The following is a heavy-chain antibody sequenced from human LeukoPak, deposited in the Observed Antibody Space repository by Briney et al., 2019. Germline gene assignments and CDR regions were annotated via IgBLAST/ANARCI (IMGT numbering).Heavy chain of an antibody. D-gene: IGHD3-10*01. CDR3: AKGPLYYYGSGSEFDP. J-gene: IGHJ5*02. Sequence: GGSLRLSCAASGLTFSSYSMNWVRQAPGKGLEWVAVISYDGSNKYYADSVKGRFTISRDNSKNTLYLQMNSLRAEDTAVYYCAKGPLYYYGSGSEFDPWGQGTLVTVSS. CDR2: ISYDGSNK. CDR1: GLTFSSYS. V-gene: IGHV3-30*18.